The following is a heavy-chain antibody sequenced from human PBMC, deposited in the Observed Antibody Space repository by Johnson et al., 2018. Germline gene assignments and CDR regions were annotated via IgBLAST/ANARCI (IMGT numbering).Heavy chain of an antibody. D-gene: IGHD2-8*01. CDR3: GRRGYCTNGVCWGEYDYGMDV. J-gene: IGHJ6*02. CDR2: INPSGGST. Sequence: QVQLVESGAEVEKPGASVKVSCKASGYTFTSYYMHWVRQAPGQGLEWMGIINPSGGSTSYAQKFQGRVTMTRDTSTSTVYMELGSLRSEDTAVYYCGRRGYCTNGVCWGEYDYGMDVWGQGTTVTVSS. V-gene: IGHV1-46*01. CDR1: GYTFTSYY.